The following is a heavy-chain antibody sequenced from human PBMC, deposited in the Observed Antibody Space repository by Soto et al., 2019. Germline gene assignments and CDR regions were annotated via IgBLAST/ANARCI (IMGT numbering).Heavy chain of an antibody. V-gene: IGHV1-18*01. J-gene: IGHJ6*02. CDR1: GYTFTSYG. CDR2: ISAYNGNT. CDR3: ARDLNNNWNYYYYGMDV. D-gene: IGHD1-20*01. Sequence: ASVKVSCKASGYTFTSYGISWVRQAPGQGLEWMGWISAYNGNTNYAQKLQGRVTMTTDTSTSTAYMELMSLRSDDTAVYYCARDLNNNWNYYYYGMDVWGQGTTVTVSS.